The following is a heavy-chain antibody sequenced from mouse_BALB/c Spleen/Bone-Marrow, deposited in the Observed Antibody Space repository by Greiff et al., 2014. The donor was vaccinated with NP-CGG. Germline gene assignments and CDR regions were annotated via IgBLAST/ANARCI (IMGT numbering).Heavy chain of an antibody. CDR3: ARSGYYGSSYFDY. Sequence: EVHLVESGPELVKPGASVKISCKASGYSFTGYFMNWVMQSHGKSLEWIGRINPYNGDTFYNQKFKGKATLTVDKSSSTARMELRSLASEDSAVYYCARSGYYGSSYFDYWGQGTTLTVSS. CDR1: GYSFTGYF. D-gene: IGHD1-1*01. CDR2: INPYNGDT. J-gene: IGHJ2*01. V-gene: IGHV1-20*02.